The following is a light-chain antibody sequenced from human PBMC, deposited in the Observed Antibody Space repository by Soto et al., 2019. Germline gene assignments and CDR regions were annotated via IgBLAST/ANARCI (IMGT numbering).Light chain of an antibody. CDR2: DAS. CDR3: QQSYTAPFT. V-gene: IGKV1-33*01. J-gene: IGKJ3*01. CDR1: QDISNH. Sequence: DIQLTQSPSSLSASVGDRVTITCQASQDISNHLNWYQQKPGKAPNLLIYDASDLETGVPSRFSGGGSGTTFTLTITSLQPEDFAIYFCQQSYTAPFTFGPGTKVEIK.